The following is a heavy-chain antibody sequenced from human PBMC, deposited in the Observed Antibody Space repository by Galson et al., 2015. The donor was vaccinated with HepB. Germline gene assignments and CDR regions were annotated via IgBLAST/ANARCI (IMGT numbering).Heavy chain of an antibody. CDR3: TRHNIEVYYDSSGSYYDYYYGMDV. CDR1: GFTFSGSA. D-gene: IGHD3-22*01. J-gene: IGHJ6*02. V-gene: IGHV3-73*01. CDR2: IRSKANSYAT. Sequence: SLRLSCAASGFTFSGSAMHWVRQASGKGLEWVGRIRSKANSYATAYAASVKGRFTISRDDSKNTAYLQMNSLKTEDTAVYYCTRHNIEVYYDSSGSYYDYYYGMDVWGQGTTVTVSS.